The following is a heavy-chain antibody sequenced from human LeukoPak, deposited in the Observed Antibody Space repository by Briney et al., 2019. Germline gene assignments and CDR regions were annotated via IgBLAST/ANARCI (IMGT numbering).Heavy chain of an antibody. J-gene: IGHJ3*02. Sequence: SETLSLTCTVSGGSISSYYWSWIRQPPGKGLEWIGYIYYSGSTNYNPSLKSRVTISVDTSKNQFSLKLSSVTAADTAVYYCASGKYYDSRFDIWGQETMVTVSS. CDR3: ASGKYYDSRFDI. D-gene: IGHD3-22*01. V-gene: IGHV4-59*08. CDR1: GGSISSYY. CDR2: IYYSGST.